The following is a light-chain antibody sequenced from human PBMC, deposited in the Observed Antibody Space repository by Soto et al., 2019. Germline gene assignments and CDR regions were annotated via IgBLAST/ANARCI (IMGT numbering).Light chain of an antibody. CDR1: QSLLHSNGDNY. J-gene: IGKJ1*01. CDR2: LGS. CDR3: TQPLESST. V-gene: IGKV2-28*01. Sequence: SLMRQYTPSLPFTRGETSSISCRSGQSLLHSNGDNYLDWYLQKPGQSPQLLIYLGSNRASGVPDRFSGSGSCTDYTLKISRVEAEDVLLYHCTQPLESSTIGQGTKVDIK.